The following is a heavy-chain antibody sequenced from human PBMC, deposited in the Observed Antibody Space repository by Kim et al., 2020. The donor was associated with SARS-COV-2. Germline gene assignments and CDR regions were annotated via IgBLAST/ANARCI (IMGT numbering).Heavy chain of an antibody. Sequence: GGSLRLSCAASGFTFSSYWMHWVRQAPGKGLVWVSRINSDGSSTSYADSVKGRFTISRDNAKNTLYLQMNSLRAEDTAVYYCAREWAMTKEPAAFDIWGQGTMVTVSS. CDR2: INSDGSST. V-gene: IGHV3-74*01. D-gene: IGHD2-2*01. CDR1: GFTFSSYW. CDR3: AREWAMTKEPAAFDI. J-gene: IGHJ3*02.